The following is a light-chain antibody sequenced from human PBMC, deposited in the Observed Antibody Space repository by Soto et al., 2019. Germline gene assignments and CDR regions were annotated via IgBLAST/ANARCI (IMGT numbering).Light chain of an antibody. CDR1: QSIGRY. CDR2: DAS. CDR3: QQRANWLT. V-gene: IGKV3-11*01. Sequence: EIVLTQSPATLYLSPGERVTLSCRASQSIGRYLAWYQHKPGQAPRLLIYDASNRATGIPARFSGSGSGTDFTLTISSIEPEDFADYYCQQRANWLTFGGGTKVEIK. J-gene: IGKJ4*01.